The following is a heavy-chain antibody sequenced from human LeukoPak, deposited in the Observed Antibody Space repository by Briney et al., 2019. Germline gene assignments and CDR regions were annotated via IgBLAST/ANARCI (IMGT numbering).Heavy chain of an antibody. D-gene: IGHD3-3*01. CDR3: ARVGGHYDFWSGYYNLDAFDI. J-gene: IGHJ3*02. CDR1: GGSISSYY. V-gene: IGHV4-59*01. CDR2: IYYSGGT. Sequence: PSETLSLTGTVSGGSISSYYWSWIRQPPGKGLEWIGYIYYSGGTNYNPSLKSRVTISVDTSKNQFSLKLSSVTAADTAVYYCARVGGHYDFWSGYYNLDAFDIWGQGTMVTVSS.